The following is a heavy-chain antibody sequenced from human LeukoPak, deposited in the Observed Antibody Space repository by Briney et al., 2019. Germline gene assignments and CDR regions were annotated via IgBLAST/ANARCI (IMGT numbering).Heavy chain of an antibody. Sequence: HPGGSLRLSCAVSGFTFSSYWMSWVRQAPGKGLEWVANIKQDGSEKYYVDSVKGRFTISRDNAKKSLYLQMNSLRAEDTAVYYCAKDRLSYSSSEYYFDYWGQGTLVTVSS. D-gene: IGHD6-13*01. CDR2: IKQDGSEK. V-gene: IGHV3-7*03. CDR1: GFTFSSYW. J-gene: IGHJ4*02. CDR3: AKDRLSYSSSEYYFDY.